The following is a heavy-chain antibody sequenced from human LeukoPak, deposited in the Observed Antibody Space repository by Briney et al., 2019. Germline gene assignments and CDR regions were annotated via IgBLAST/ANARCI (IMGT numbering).Heavy chain of an antibody. Sequence: ASVKVSCKASGYTFTSYGISWVRQAPGQGLEWLGWISTYNGNTHYAQKLQGRVSMTTDTSTSTAYMELRTLRSDDTAVYYCARDLGMTLFGVISTSRGQFDFWGQGTLVTVSS. D-gene: IGHD3-3*01. V-gene: IGHV1-18*01. CDR3: ARDLGMTLFGVISTSRGQFDF. J-gene: IGHJ4*02. CDR2: ISTYNGNT. CDR1: GYTFTSYG.